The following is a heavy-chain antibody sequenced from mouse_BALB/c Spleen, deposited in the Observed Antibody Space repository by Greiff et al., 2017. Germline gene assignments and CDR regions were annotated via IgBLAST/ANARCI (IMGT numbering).Heavy chain of an antibody. D-gene: IGHD2-1*01. CDR3: ATGNYYFDY. Sequence: VHLVESGPGLVAPSQSLSITCTVSGFSLTSYGVHWVRQPPGKGLEWLGVIWAGGSTNYNSALMSRLSISKDDSKSQVFLKMNSLQTDDTAMYYCATGNYYFDYWGQGTTLTVSS. V-gene: IGHV2-9*02. J-gene: IGHJ2*01. CDR1: GFSLTSYG. CDR2: IWAGGST.